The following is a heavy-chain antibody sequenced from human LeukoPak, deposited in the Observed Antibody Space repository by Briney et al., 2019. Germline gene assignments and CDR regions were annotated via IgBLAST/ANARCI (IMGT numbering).Heavy chain of an antibody. CDR1: GFTFSTYS. CDR3: ARDHNWGFDY. J-gene: IGHJ4*02. D-gene: IGHD7-27*01. CDR2: ISNDDI. V-gene: IGHV3-48*04. Sequence: GGSLRLSCEASGFTFSTYSMNWVRQAPGKGLEWVSYISNDDIFYADSVEGRFTISRDNAKSSVYLQMNSLRADDTAVYYCARDHNWGFDYWDRGTLVSVSS.